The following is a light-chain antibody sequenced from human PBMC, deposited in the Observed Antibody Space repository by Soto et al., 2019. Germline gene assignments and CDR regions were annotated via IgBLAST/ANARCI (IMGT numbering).Light chain of an antibody. V-gene: IGLV2-14*03. Sequence: QSALTQPAPVSGSPGQSITISCTGTSSDVGGYNYVSWYQHHPGKAPKLLIYDVSNRPSGVSNRFSGSKSGNTASLTISGRQAEDESDYYCSSYTSSSTYVFGTGTKVTVL. J-gene: IGLJ1*01. CDR1: SSDVGGYNY. CDR3: SSYTSSSTYV. CDR2: DVS.